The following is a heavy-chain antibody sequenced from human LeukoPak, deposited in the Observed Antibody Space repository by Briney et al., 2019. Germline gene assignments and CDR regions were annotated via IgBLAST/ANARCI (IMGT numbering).Heavy chain of an antibody. V-gene: IGHV3-30*02. CDR3: AELGITMIGGV. CDR2: IQYDASNK. Sequence: GGSLRLSCEASGFTFSSYDMHWVRQAPGKGLEWVAFIQYDASNKYYADSVKGRFTISRDSSKNSLYLQMNSLRAEDTAVYYCAELGITMIGGVWGKGTTVTISS. D-gene: IGHD3-10*02. J-gene: IGHJ6*04. CDR1: GFTFSSYD.